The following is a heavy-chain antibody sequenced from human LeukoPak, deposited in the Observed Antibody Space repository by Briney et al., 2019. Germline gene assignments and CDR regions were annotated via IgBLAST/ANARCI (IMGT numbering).Heavy chain of an antibody. CDR1: GFTFSSYA. CDR3: AKDHLPYCSGGSCYPIGY. D-gene: IGHD2-15*01. Sequence: GGSLRPSCAASGFTFSSYAMSWVRQAPGKGLEWVSAISGSGGSTYYADSVKGRFTISRDNSKNTLYLQMNSLRAEDTAVYYCAKDHLPYCSGGSCYPIGYWGQGTLVTVSS. CDR2: ISGSGGST. V-gene: IGHV3-23*01. J-gene: IGHJ4*02.